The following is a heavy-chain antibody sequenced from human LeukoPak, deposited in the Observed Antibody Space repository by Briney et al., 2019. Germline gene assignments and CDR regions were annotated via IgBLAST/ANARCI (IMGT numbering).Heavy chain of an antibody. CDR2: ISSSSSYI. CDR1: GFTFSSYS. D-gene: IGHD2-2*01. Sequence: PGGSLRLSCAASGFTFSSYSMNWVHQAPGKGLEWVSSISSSSSYIYYADSVKGRFTISRDNAKNSLYLQMNSLRAEDTAVYYCARDGEYRSSTSCEDYYYYYYMDVWGKGTTVTISS. J-gene: IGHJ6*03. V-gene: IGHV3-21*01. CDR3: ARDGEYRSSTSCEDYYYYYYMDV.